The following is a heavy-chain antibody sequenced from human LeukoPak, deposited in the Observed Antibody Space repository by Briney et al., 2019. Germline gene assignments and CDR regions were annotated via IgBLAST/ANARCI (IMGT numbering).Heavy chain of an antibody. V-gene: IGHV5-51*01. CDR2: IYPGDSDT. CDR1: GYSFTNYW. J-gene: IGHJ4*02. D-gene: IGHD3-3*01. CDR3: ARHPPKSYDYWSGYYELDY. Sequence: GESLKISCKGSGYSFTNYWIGWVRQMPGKGLEWMGIIYPGDSDTRYSPSFRGQVTISADKSISTAYLQWSSLRASDSAMYYRARHPPKSYDYWSGYYELDYWGQGTLVTVSS.